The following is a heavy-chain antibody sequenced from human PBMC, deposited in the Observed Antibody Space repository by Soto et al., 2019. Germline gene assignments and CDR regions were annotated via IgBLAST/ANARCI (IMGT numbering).Heavy chain of an antibody. CDR1: GFSFIDYT. V-gene: IGHV3-21*02. CDR2: IISDGGYI. D-gene: IGHD5-18*01. Sequence: EVQLFESGGGLVKPGGSLRLSCAVSGFSFIDYTMAWVRQTPGNGLEWVSSIISDGGYITYADSFKGRFTISRDDAKQSVFLQLDSLRLEYTALYCCAGDLGGYDRFGLWGQGTLVTVSS. CDR3: AGDLGGYDRFGL. J-gene: IGHJ1*01.